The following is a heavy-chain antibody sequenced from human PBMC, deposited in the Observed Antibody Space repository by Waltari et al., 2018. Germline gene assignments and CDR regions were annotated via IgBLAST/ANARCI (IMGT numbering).Heavy chain of an antibody. CDR2: ISYDGSNN. J-gene: IGHJ4*02. Sequence: QAQLVETGGGVVQPGRSLRLPCAAAGCTFSTYALPRDRQAPGKGLEWVAVISYDGSNNYYADSVMGRFTISRDNSKNTLYLQMNSLGAEDTAGYYCAREQSSGWYVDWGQGTLVTVSS. CDR3: AREQSSGWYVD. D-gene: IGHD6-19*01. V-gene: IGHV3-30*01. CDR1: GCTFSTYA.